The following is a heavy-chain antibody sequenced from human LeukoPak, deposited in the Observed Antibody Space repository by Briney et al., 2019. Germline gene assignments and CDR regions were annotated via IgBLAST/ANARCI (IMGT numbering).Heavy chain of an antibody. J-gene: IGHJ2*01. V-gene: IGHV4-34*01. D-gene: IGHD1-26*01. CDR2: INHSGST. CDR3: ATLPATQPPSVYFVL. Sequence: KSSETLSLTCAVYGGSFSGYYWSWIRQPPGKGLEWIGEINHSGSTNYNPSLKSRVTISVDTSKNQFSLKLSSVTAADTAVYYCATLPATQPPSVYFVLRGRATLVTVSS. CDR1: GGSFSGYY.